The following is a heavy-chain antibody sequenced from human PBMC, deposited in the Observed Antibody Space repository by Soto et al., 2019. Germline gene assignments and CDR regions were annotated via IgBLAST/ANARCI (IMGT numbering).Heavy chain of an antibody. D-gene: IGHD5-12*01. CDR2: IHYNGNT. Sequence: QVQLQVSAPGLVKPSETLSLTCTVSGDSISASSWSWVRQPPGKGLEWIGNIHYNGNTKYNPSLTSRVTMSVDTSKNQFSMKLISVTAADTAKDVCAREGNLGRWLQPLDFWGQGTLVTVSS. V-gene: IGHV4-59*01. CDR3: AREGNLGRWLQPLDF. CDR1: GDSISASS. J-gene: IGHJ4*02.